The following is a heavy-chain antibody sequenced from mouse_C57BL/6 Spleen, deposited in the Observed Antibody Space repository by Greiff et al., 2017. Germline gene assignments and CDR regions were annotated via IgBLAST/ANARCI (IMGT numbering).Heavy chain of an antibody. D-gene: IGHD2-1*01. CDR3: ARVSYGNSDWYFDV. CDR1: GYTFTDYY. Sequence: QVQLKQSGAELVRPGASVKLSCKASGYTFTDYYINWVKQRPGQGLEWIARIYPGSGNTYYNEKFKGKATLTAEKSSSTAYMQLSSLTSEDSAVYFFARVSYGNSDWYFDVWGTGTTVTVSS. J-gene: IGHJ1*03. V-gene: IGHV1-76*01. CDR2: IYPGSGNT.